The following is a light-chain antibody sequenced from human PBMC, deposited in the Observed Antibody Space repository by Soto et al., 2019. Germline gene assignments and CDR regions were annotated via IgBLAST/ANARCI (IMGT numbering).Light chain of an antibody. CDR3: QQYNSYPLT. CDR1: QSISSW. Sequence: DIQMTQSPSTLSASVGDRVTITCRASQSISSWLAWYQQKPGKAPNLLIYKASSLESGVPSRFSGSGSGTEFALTLSSLQPEDFATYYCQQYNSYPLTFGGGTKVEIK. V-gene: IGKV1-5*03. J-gene: IGKJ4*02. CDR2: KAS.